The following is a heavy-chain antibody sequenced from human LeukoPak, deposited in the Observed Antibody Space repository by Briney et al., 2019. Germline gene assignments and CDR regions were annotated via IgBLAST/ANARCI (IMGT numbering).Heavy chain of an antibody. Sequence: SETLSLTCTVSGGSISSYYWSWIRQPPGKGLEWIGYIYYSGSTNYNPSLKSRVTISVDTSKNQFSLKLSSVTAADTAVYYCARRLEWEPAFDYWGQGTLVTVSS. CDR1: GGSISSYY. D-gene: IGHD1-26*01. CDR2: IYYSGST. V-gene: IGHV4-59*12. CDR3: ARRLEWEPAFDY. J-gene: IGHJ4*02.